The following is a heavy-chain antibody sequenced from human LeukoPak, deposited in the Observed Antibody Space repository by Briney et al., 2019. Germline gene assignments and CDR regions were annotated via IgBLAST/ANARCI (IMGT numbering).Heavy chain of an antibody. V-gene: IGHV4-61*02. Sequence: PSETLSLTCTVSGGSISSGYYYWSWIRQPAGKGLEWIGRIYTSGSTNYDPSLKSRVTISVDTSKNQFSLKLSSVTAADTAVYYCARGTIAADDYYYMDVWGKGTTVTISS. CDR1: GGSISSGYYY. CDR3: ARGTIAADDYYYMDV. D-gene: IGHD6-13*01. J-gene: IGHJ6*03. CDR2: IYTSGST.